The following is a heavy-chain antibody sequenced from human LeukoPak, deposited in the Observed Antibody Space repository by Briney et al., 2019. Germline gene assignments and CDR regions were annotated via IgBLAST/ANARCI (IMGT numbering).Heavy chain of an antibody. CDR1: GFTFSSYW. V-gene: IGHV3-7*01. CDR2: IKQDGSEK. J-gene: IGHJ3*02. Sequence: GGSLRLSCAASGFTFSSYWMSWVRQAPGKGLEWVANIKQDGSEKYYVDSVKGRFTISRDNAKNSLYLQTNSLRAEDTAVYYWAREAKRSHAFDIWGQGTKVTVSS. CDR3: AREAKRSHAFDI. D-gene: IGHD1-26*01.